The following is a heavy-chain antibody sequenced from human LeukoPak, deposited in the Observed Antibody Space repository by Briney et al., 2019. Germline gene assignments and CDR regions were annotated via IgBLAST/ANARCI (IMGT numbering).Heavy chain of an antibody. CDR3: ARVDYSYGRGFCYGMDV. Sequence: GGSLRLSCVVSEFTFSSYDMNWVRQSPGKGLEWISYISSSSSYIYYADSVKGRFTISRDNAKNSLYLQMNSLRAEDTAVYYCARVDYSYGRGFCYGMDVWGQGTTVTVSS. CDR2: ISSSSSYI. D-gene: IGHD5-18*01. J-gene: IGHJ6*02. V-gene: IGHV3-21*05. CDR1: EFTFSSYD.